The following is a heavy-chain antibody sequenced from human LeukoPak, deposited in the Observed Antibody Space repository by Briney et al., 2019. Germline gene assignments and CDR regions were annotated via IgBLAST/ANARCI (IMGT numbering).Heavy chain of an antibody. CDR3: ARAAYYYDSSGYYR. J-gene: IGHJ4*02. Sequence: ASVKVSCKASGYTLTSYGISWVRQAPGQGLEWMGWISAYNGNTNYAQKLQGRVTMTTDTSTSTAYMELRSLRSDDTAVYYCARAAYYYDSSGYYRWGQGTLVTVSS. CDR2: ISAYNGNT. CDR1: GYTLTSYG. D-gene: IGHD3-22*01. V-gene: IGHV1-18*01.